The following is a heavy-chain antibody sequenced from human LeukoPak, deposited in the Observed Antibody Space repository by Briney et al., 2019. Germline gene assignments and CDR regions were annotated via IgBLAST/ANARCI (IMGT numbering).Heavy chain of an antibody. Sequence: GGSLRLSCAASGFTFISYAMSWVRQAPGKGLEWVAVISYDGSNKYYADSVKGRFTISRDNSKNTLYLQMNSLRAEDTAVYYCAKDAGYDSSGYPDYWGQGTLVTVSS. D-gene: IGHD3-22*01. CDR1: GFTFISYA. V-gene: IGHV3-30*18. CDR3: AKDAGYDSSGYPDY. J-gene: IGHJ4*02. CDR2: ISYDGSNK.